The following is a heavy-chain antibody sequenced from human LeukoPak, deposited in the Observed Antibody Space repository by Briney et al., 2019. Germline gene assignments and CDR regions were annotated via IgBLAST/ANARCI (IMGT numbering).Heavy chain of an antibody. Sequence: PGGSLRLSCAASGFTFSSYAMSWVRQAPGKGLEWVSAISGSGGSTYYADSVKGRFTISRDNSKNTLYLQMNSLRAEDTAVYYCARDAVTIFGVVIMEPFFDYWGQGTLVTVSS. V-gene: IGHV3-23*01. D-gene: IGHD3-3*01. J-gene: IGHJ4*02. CDR3: ARDAVTIFGVVIMEPFFDY. CDR1: GFTFSSYA. CDR2: ISGSGGST.